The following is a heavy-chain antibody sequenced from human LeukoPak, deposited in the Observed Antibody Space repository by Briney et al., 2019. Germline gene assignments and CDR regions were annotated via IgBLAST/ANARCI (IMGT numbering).Heavy chain of an antibody. D-gene: IGHD6-19*01. J-gene: IGHJ4*02. CDR1: GFTSSSYW. V-gene: IGHV3-7*03. Sequence: PGGSLRLSCAASGFTSSSYWMSWVRQAPGKGLEWVANIKHDGSERNYMESVKGRFTISGDNANNSLHLQMNNLRAEDTAVYYCAAGSGWSIEYWGQGTLVTVSS. CDR2: IKHDGSER. CDR3: AAGSGWSIEY.